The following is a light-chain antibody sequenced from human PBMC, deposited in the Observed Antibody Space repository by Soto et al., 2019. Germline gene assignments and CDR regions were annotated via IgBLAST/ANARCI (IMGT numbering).Light chain of an antibody. V-gene: IGKV1-33*01. J-gene: IGKJ5*01. CDR3: QQYDNLPIT. CDR2: DAS. Sequence: DIQMTQSPSSLSASVGYRVTITCQASQDISNYLNWYQQKPGKAPKLLIYDASNLETGAPSRFSGSGSGTDFSFTIRSLQPEDIATYYCQQYDNLPITFGQGTRLEIK. CDR1: QDISNY.